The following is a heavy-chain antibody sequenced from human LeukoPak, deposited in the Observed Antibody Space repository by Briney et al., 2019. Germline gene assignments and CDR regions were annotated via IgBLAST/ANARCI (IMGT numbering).Heavy chain of an antibody. D-gene: IGHD3-3*01. CDR3: AKDMRKTYYDSWSGLFDY. Sequence: GGSLRLSCAASGFTFDDYAMHWVRQAPGKGLEWVSGISWNSGSIGYADSVKGRFTISRDNAKNSLYLQMNSLRAEDTALYYCAKDMRKTYYDSWSGLFDYWGQGTLVTVSS. CDR2: ISWNSGSI. CDR1: GFTFDDYA. J-gene: IGHJ4*02. V-gene: IGHV3-9*01.